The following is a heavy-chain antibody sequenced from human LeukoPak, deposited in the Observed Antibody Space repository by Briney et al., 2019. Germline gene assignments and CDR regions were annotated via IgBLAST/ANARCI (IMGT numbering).Heavy chain of an antibody. D-gene: IGHD5-18*01. CDR3: ARGEWVQPINY. V-gene: IGHV4-31*03. Sequence: SETLSLTCTVSGGSISSGGYYWSWIRQHPGKGLEWIGYIYYSGSTYYNPSLKSRVTISVDTSKNQFSLKLSSVTAADTAVYYCARGEWVQPINYWGQGTLVTVSS. J-gene: IGHJ4*02. CDR1: GGSISSGGYY. CDR2: IYYSGST.